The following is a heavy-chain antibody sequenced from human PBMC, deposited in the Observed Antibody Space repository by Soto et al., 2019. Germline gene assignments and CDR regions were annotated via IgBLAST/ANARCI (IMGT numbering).Heavy chain of an antibody. CDR3: ARDAYVLRFLEWLPITWNV. CDR1: GGSFSGYY. D-gene: IGHD3-3*01. J-gene: IGHJ6*04. Sequence: SETLSLTCAVYGGSFSGYYWSWIRQPPGKGLEWIGEINHSGSTNYNPSLKSRVTISVDTSKNQFSLKLSSVTAADTAVYYCARDAYVLRFLEWLPITWNVWGKGTTVTVSS. CDR2: INHSGST. V-gene: IGHV4-34*01.